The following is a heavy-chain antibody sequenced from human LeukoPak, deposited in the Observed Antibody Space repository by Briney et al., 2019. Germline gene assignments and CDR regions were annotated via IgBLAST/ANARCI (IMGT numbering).Heavy chain of an antibody. J-gene: IGHJ4*02. D-gene: IGHD1-26*01. V-gene: IGHV4-34*01. CDR2: INHSGSS. CDR3: ARQARYSGSYSY. Sequence: SETLSLTCAVYGVSFSGYYWSWIRQPPGKGLEWIGEINHSGSSNFNPSLKSRVTISVDTSKKQLSLKLSSVTAADTAVYYCARQARYSGSYSYWGQGTLVTASS. CDR1: GVSFSGYY.